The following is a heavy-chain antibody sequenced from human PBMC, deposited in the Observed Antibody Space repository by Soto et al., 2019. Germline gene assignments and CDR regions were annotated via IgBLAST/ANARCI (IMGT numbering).Heavy chain of an antibody. J-gene: IGHJ4*01. CDR3: GRDPSPFTSGWYGVDF. Sequence: QVQLVESGGGVVQPGASLRLSCTASGFMFSAYAMLWVRQAPGKGLEWVAAMSYDGTNTYYADSVKGRFTISRDNSKNTLILEMSSLTAYESAGDYWGRDPSPFTSGWYGVDFWGPRTLVTVSS. D-gene: IGHD6-19*01. V-gene: IGHV3-30-3*01. CDR1: GFMFSAYA. CDR2: MSYDGTNT.